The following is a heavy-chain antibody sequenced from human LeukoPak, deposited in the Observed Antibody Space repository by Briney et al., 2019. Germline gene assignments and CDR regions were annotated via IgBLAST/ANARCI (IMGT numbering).Heavy chain of an antibody. D-gene: IGHD2-2*01. J-gene: IGHJ4*02. CDR2: ISSSGSTI. V-gene: IGHV3-11*04. CDR1: GFTFSDYY. Sequence: GGSLRLSCAASGFTFSDYYMSWIRQAPGKGLEWVSYISSSGSTIYYADSVKGRFTISRDNAKNSLYLRMNSLRAEDTAVYYCAARDDCSSTSCSDYWGQGTLVTVSS. CDR3: AARDDCSSTSCSDY.